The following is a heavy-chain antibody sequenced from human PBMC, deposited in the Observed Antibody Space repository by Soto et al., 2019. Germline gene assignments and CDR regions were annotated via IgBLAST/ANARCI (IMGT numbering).Heavy chain of an antibody. D-gene: IGHD2-15*01. CDR3: AKADCSGGSCYSGPGGY. CDR2: ISYDGSNK. V-gene: IGHV3-30*18. CDR1: GFTFSSYG. J-gene: IGHJ4*02. Sequence: GGSLRLSCAASGFTFSSYGMHWVRQAPGKGLEWVAVISYDGSNKYYADSVKGRFTISRDNSKNTLYLQMNSLRAEDTAVYYCAKADCSGGSCYSGPGGYWGQGTLVTVSS.